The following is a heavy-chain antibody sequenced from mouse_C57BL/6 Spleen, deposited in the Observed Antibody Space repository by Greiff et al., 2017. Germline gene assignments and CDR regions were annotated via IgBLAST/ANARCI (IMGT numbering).Heavy chain of an antibody. D-gene: IGHD2-2*01. CDR1: GYTFTSYT. CDR3: ARRAMVTEGYYFDY. V-gene: IGHV1-4*01. J-gene: IGHJ2*01. CDR2: INPSSGYT. Sequence: QVQLQQSGAELARPGASVKMSCKASGYTFTSYTMHWVKQRPGQGLEWIGYINPSSGYTKYNQKFKDKATLTADKSSSTAYMQLSSLTSEDSAVYYGARRAMVTEGYYFDYWGQGTTLTVSS.